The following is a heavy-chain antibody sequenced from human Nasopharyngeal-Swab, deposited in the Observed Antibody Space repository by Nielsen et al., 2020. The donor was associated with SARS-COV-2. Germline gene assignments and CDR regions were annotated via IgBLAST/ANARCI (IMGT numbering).Heavy chain of an antibody. J-gene: IGHJ4*02. Sequence: GESLKISCAASGFTFNSYVMIWVRQAPGEGLELVSYITVSGDATNYAESVKGRFTISRDNSKNLLYLQMNSLRVEDTATYYCAPDPNWGLGYWGRGTLVTVSS. CDR3: APDPNWGLGY. V-gene: IGHV3-23*01. CDR2: ITVSGDAT. D-gene: IGHD7-27*01. CDR1: GFTFNSYV.